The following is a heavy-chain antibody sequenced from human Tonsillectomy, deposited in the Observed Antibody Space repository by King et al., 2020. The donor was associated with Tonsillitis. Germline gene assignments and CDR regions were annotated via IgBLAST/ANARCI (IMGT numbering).Heavy chain of an antibody. CDR3: AKVGTTVTTYYYYYMDV. CDR1: GFTFTSYA. CDR2: ISGSGGST. J-gene: IGHJ6*03. D-gene: IGHD4-17*01. Sequence: VQLVESGGGLVQPGGSLRLSCVASGFTFTSYAITWVRQAPCKGLEWVSSISGSGGSTYYADSVKGRLTISRDNSKNTLYLQMNSLRVEDTAVYYCAKVGTTVTTYYYYYMDVWGKGTTVTVSS. V-gene: IGHV3-23*04.